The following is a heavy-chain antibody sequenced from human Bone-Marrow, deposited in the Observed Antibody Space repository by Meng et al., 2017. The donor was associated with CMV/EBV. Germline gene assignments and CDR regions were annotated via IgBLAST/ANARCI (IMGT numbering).Heavy chain of an antibody. V-gene: IGHV1-18*01. CDR1: GYTFTSYG. CDR2: ISAYNGNT. Sequence: ASVKVSCKASGYTFTSYGISWVRQAPGQRLEWMGWISAYNGNTNYAQKLQGRVTMNTDTSTSTAYMELRSLRSDDTAVYYCAVQTQYGDYVHYWGQGKLVNVSS. CDR3: AVQTQYGDYVHY. D-gene: IGHD4-17*01. J-gene: IGHJ4*02.